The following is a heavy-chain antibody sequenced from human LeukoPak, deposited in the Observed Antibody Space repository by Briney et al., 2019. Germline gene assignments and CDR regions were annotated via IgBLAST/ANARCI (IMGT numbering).Heavy chain of an antibody. CDR2: ISNTGGTT. CDR1: GFSFSKNA. J-gene: IGHJ3*01. CDR3: AKIRAPAYDF. Sequence: PGGSLRLSCAASGFSFSKNAMSWVRQAPGKGLEWVAAISNTGGTTYLADSVKGRFTISRDNAKNTMYLQMNSLRAEDTAIYYCAKIRAPAYDFWGQGTMVTVSS. V-gene: IGHV3-23*01. D-gene: IGHD3-3*02.